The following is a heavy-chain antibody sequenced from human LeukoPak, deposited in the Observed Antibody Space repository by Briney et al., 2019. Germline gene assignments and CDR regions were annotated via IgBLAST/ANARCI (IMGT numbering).Heavy chain of an antibody. Sequence: SQTLSLTCTVSGGSISSGSYYWSWIRQPAGKGLEWIGRIYTSGSTNYNPSLKSRVTISVDTSKNQFSLKLSSVTAADTAVYYCARVGGYCSSTSCPDLNYYYYYYMDVWGRGTTVTVSS. CDR1: GGSISSGSYY. D-gene: IGHD2-2*01. J-gene: IGHJ6*03. CDR2: IYTSGST. CDR3: ARVGGYCSSTSCPDLNYYYYYYMDV. V-gene: IGHV4-61*02.